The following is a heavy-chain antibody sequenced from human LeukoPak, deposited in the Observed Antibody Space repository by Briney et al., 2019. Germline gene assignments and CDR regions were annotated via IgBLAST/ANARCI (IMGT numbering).Heavy chain of an antibody. J-gene: IGHJ4*02. D-gene: IGHD6-13*01. CDR1: GGSISSGGYS. CDR2: VYHGGST. CDR3: ARELYSSSWSYFDY. Sequence: SETLSLTCAVSGGSISSGGYSWSWIRQPPGKGLEWIGYVYHGGSTYYNPSLKSRVTISVDRSKNQFSLKLSSVTAADTAVYYCARELYSSSWSYFDYWGQGTLVTVSS. V-gene: IGHV4-30-2*01.